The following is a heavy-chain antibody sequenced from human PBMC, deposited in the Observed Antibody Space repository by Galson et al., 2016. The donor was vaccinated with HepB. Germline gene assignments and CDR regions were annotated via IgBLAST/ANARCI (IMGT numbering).Heavy chain of an antibody. CDR3: ARVKRYCSRNSCYFDP. D-gene: IGHD2-15*01. J-gene: IGHJ5*02. V-gene: IGHV4-4*02. Sequence: SETLSLTCSVSGDSISSSTWWTWVRQSPGKGLEWIGDVLYGGNTNYNPSLKGRVTISVDASKNLVSLRLSSVTAADTAVYYCARVKRYCSRNSCYFDPWGQGTLVTVSS. CDR2: VLYGGNT. CDR1: GDSISSSTW.